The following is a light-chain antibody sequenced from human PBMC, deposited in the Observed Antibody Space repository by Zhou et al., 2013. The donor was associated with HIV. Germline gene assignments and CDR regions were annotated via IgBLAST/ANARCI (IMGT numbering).Light chain of an antibody. V-gene: IGKV3-15*01. CDR1: QSVSSN. J-gene: IGKJ1*01. Sequence: EIVMTQSPATLSVSPGERATLSCRASQSVSSNLAWYQYKPGQAPRLLIYGASTRATGVPARFSGSGSGTEFTLTISRLEPEDFAVYYCQQYGSSPRTFGQGTKV. CDR2: GAS. CDR3: QQYGSSPRT.